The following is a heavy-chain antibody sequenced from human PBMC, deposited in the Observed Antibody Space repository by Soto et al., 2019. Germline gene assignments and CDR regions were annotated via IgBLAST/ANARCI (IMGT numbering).Heavy chain of an antibody. J-gene: IGHJ3*02. CDR1: RRTFSSYA. V-gene: IGHV1-2*02. CDR3: AGDLMIPFGGVVVVGAFDI. CDR2: INPNSGGT. Sequence: SVKVSCTGDRRTFSSYARSGVRKAPRQPLEWMGWINPNSGGTDYAQNFQGRITMTRDTSINTAYMELSRLRSDDTAVYYCAGDLMIPFGGVVVVGAFDIWGQATMVNVSS. D-gene: IGHD3-16*02.